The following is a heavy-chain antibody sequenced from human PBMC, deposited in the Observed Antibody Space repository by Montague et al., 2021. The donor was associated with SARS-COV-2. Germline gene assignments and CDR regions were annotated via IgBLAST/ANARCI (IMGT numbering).Heavy chain of an antibody. Sequence: TLSLTCTVSGGSIRSDSYNWSWIRQSAGKGLEWIGRIYTRRGTCYNPSLKSRVTISRDTSKNQLSLKLSSVTAADAAMYYCARAGEGGTSWPFDYWGQGTLVTVSS. CDR2: IYTRRGT. V-gene: IGHV4-61*02. D-gene: IGHD6-13*01. CDR3: ARAGEGGTSWPFDY. J-gene: IGHJ4*02. CDR1: GGSIRSDSYN.